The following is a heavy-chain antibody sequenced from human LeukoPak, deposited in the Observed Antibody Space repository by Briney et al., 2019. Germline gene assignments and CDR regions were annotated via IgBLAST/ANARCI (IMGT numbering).Heavy chain of an antibody. CDR1: GGSFSGYY. CDR3: ARLLDYGEGDAFDI. J-gene: IGHJ3*02. V-gene: IGHV4-34*01. D-gene: IGHD4-17*01. Sequence: SETLSLTCTVYGGSFSGYYWSWIRQPPGKGLEWIGEINHSGTTNYNPSLRSRLTISVDTSKNQFSLKLSSVTAADTAVYYCARLLDYGEGDAFDIWGQGTMVTVSS. CDR2: INHSGTT.